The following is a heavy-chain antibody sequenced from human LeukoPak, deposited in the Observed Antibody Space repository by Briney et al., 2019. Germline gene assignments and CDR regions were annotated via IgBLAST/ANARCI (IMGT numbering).Heavy chain of an antibody. CDR3: ARGDEMWWFDP. D-gene: IGHD2-21*01. CDR2: ISAYNGNR. Sequence: ASVKVSCKASGYTFTSYGISWVRQAPGQGMEWRGWISAYNGNRNYAQKLEGRVTITTDTSTSTAYIELRSLRSDDTAVYYCARGDEMWWFDPWGQGTLVTVSS. J-gene: IGHJ5*02. CDR1: GYTFTSYG. V-gene: IGHV1-18*01.